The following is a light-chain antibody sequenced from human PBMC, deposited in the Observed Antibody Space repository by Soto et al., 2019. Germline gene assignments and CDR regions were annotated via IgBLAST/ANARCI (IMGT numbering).Light chain of an antibody. Sequence: FMLTQPHSVSESPGKTVTISCTGSGGSIATNYVQWHQQRPGSAPTTVIYEDDKRPSGVPDQFSGSIDRSSNSASLIISGLKTEDGADYYCQSHDSTNVVFGRGTKLTVL. CDR3: QSHDSTNVV. CDR1: GGSIATNY. V-gene: IGLV6-57*02. J-gene: IGLJ2*01. CDR2: EDD.